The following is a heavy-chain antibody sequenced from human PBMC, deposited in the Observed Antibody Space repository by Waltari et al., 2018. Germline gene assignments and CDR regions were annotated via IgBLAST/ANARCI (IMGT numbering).Heavy chain of an antibody. CDR2: IYYSGNT. Sequence: QMQLQESGPGLVKPSETLSLSCTVSGDSINSSNYYWAWIRQPPGKGLEWIGSIYYSGNTYHNPSRQSRVTISVDTSKSQFSLKLSSVSGPDTAVYYCARQKKSWVPDAFDLWGQGSVVTVSS. CDR1: GDSINSSNYY. V-gene: IGHV4-39*01. D-gene: IGHD1-1*01. J-gene: IGHJ3*01. CDR3: ARQKKSWVPDAFDL.